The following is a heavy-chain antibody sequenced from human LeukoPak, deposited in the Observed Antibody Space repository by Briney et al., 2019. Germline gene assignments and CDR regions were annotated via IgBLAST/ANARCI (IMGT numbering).Heavy chain of an antibody. CDR2: ISYDGSNK. Sequence: GGSLRLSCAASGFTFSSYAMHWVRQAPGKGLEWVAVISYDGSNKYYADSVKGRFTISRDNSKNTLYLQMNSLRAEDTAVYYCARGNKXXXXXLFXYWGXXTLVTVS. CDR1: GFTFSSYA. D-gene: IGHD1/OR15-1a*01. V-gene: IGHV3-30-3*01. CDR3: ARGNKXXXXXLFXY. J-gene: IGHJ4*02.